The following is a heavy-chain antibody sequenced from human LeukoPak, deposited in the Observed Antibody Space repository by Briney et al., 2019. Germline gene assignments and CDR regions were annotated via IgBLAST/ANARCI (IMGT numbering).Heavy chain of an antibody. D-gene: IGHD5-18*01. CDR1: GYTFTSYY. CDR2: INPSGGST. J-gene: IGHJ4*02. CDR3: ARGTGGTAMNLDY. V-gene: IGHV1-46*01. Sequence: ASVNVSCTAFGYTFTSYYMHWVRQAPGQGLEWMGVINPSGGSTTYAQQFQGRVTMTRDTSTSTVYMELSSLRSEDTATYYCARGTGGTAMNLDYWGQGTLVTVSS.